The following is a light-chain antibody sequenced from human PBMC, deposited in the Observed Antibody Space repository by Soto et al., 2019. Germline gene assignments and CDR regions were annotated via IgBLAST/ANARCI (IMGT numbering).Light chain of an antibody. CDR2: AAS. CDR1: QSINNY. Sequence: DIQMTQSPSSLSASVRDRVTITCRASQSINNYVSWYQQKPGKAPNLLIFAASTLQSGVPSRFSGSGSGTDFTLTISSLQPEDFATYYCLQSYRTPLTFGGGTKVDIK. V-gene: IGKV1-39*01. J-gene: IGKJ4*01. CDR3: LQSYRTPLT.